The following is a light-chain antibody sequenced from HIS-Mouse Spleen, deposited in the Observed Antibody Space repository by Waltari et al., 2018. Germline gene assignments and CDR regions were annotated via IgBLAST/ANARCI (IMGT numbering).Light chain of an antibody. CDR1: QSISSY. CDR2: AES. CDR3: QQSYSTPRT. J-gene: IGKJ1*01. Sequence: DIQMTQSPSSLSASVGDRVTITGRASQSISSYLSWYQQKPGKAPKLLIYAESSLQSGVPSRFSCSGSWTDFTLTISSLQPEDFATYYCQQSYSTPRTFGQGTKVEIK. V-gene: IGKV1-39*01.